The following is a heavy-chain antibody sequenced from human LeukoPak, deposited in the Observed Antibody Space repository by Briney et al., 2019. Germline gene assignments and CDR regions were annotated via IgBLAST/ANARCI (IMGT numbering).Heavy chain of an antibody. CDR3: ARAPPDRSIANWFDP. D-gene: IGHD3-3*02. V-gene: IGHV1-69*05. CDR1: GGTFSSYA. CDR2: IIPIFGTA. Sequence: SVKVSCXASGGTFSSYAISWVRQAPGQGLEWMGRIIPIFGTANYTQKFQGRVTITTDESTSTAYMELSSLRSEDTAVYYCARAPPDRSIANWFDPWGQGTLVTVSS. J-gene: IGHJ5*02.